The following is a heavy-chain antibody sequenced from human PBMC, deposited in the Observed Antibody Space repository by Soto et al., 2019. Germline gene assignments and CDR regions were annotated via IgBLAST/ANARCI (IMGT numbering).Heavy chain of an antibody. J-gene: IGHJ5*02. D-gene: IGHD3-22*01. CDR3: ARHLIVVGGTMPNWFDP. Sequence: SETLSVTWTVSGGSNVNDNCCRGWIRQPPGKGLEWIGSMHYSGNTYYNASLKSRVTISVDTSKNQLTLKLRSVTAADTAVYYCARHLIVVGGTMPNWFDPWCQGTLVTVSS. CDR1: GGSNVNDNCC. V-gene: IGHV4-39*01. CDR2: MHYSGNT.